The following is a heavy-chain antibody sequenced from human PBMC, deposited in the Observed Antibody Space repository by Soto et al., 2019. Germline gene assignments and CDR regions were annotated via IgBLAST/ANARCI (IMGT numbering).Heavy chain of an antibody. CDR1: GYTFTSYG. Sequence: GASVKFSCKASGYTFTSYGISWVRQAPGQGLEWMGWISAYNGNTNYAQKLQGRVTMTTDTSTSTAHMELRSLRSDDTAVYYCARDVAVAHDAFDIWGQGTMVTVSS. V-gene: IGHV1-18*04. CDR2: ISAYNGNT. J-gene: IGHJ3*02. CDR3: ARDVAVAHDAFDI. D-gene: IGHD6-19*01.